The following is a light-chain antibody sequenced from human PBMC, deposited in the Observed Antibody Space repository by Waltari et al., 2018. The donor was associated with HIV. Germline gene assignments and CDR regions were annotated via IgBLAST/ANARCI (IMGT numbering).Light chain of an antibody. CDR2: DVS. J-gene: IGLJ2*01. CDR3: CSYAGSYTGV. CDR1: SSDVGGYNY. V-gene: IGLV2-11*01. Sequence: QSALTQPRSVSGSPGQSVTISCTGTSSDVGGYNYVSWYQQHPGKAPKLMIYDVSKRPSAGPARFSGSKSGNTASRTISGLQAEDEADYDCCSYAGSYTGVFGGGTKLTVL.